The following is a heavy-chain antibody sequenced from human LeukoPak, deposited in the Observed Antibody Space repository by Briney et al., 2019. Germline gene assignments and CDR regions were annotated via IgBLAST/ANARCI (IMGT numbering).Heavy chain of an antibody. CDR3: ARRQVIGYGVQPFDY. CDR2: IDPSDSYT. Sequence: ESLKISCKGSGYSFTSYWISWVRQVPGKGLEWMGRIDPSDSYTNYSPSFQGHVTISADKSISTAYLQWSSLKASDTAMYYCARRQVIGYGVQPFDYWGQGTLVTVSS. V-gene: IGHV5-10-1*01. CDR1: GYSFTSYW. D-gene: IGHD4-17*01. J-gene: IGHJ4*02.